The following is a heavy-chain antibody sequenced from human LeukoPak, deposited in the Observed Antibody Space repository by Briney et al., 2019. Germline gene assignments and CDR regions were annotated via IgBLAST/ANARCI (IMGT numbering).Heavy chain of an antibody. V-gene: IGHV4-34*01. J-gene: IGHJ4*02. CDR3: ARNGDFWSGNID. Sequence: PSETLSLTCAVYGGSFSGYYWSWIRQPPVKGLEWIGEINHSGSTNYNPSLKSRVTISVDTSKNQFSLKLSSVTAADTAVYYCARNGDFWSGNIDWGQGTLVTVSS. CDR2: INHSGST. CDR1: GGSFSGYY. D-gene: IGHD3-3*01.